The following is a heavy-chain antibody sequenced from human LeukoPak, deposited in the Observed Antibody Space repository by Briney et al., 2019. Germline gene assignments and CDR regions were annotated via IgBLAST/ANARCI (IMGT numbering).Heavy chain of an antibody. CDR2: LSGSGAST. CDR1: EFSVGSNY. Sequence: GGSLRLSCAPSEFSVGSNYMNWVRHAPGKGLEWVSALSGSGASTYYADSVKGRFTISRDNSNNTLYLQMNSLRAEDTAVYYCATPVPHGSDPSLYYYYMDVWGKGTTVTISS. V-gene: IGHV3-23*01. J-gene: IGHJ6*03. CDR3: ATPVPHGSDPSLYYYYMDV. D-gene: IGHD3-10*01.